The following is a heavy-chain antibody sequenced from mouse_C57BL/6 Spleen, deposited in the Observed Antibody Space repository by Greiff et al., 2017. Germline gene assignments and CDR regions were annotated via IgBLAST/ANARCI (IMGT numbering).Heavy chain of an antibody. CDR1: GYTFTSYW. J-gene: IGHJ4*01. V-gene: IGHV1-55*01. Sequence: QVQLQQPGAELVKPGASVKMSCKASGYTFTSYWITWVKQRPGQGLEWIGDIYPGSGSTKYNEKFKSKATLTVDTSSSTAYMQLSRLTSEDSAVYYCARVSTTVVATRDYYAMDYWGQGTSVTVSS. CDR3: ARVSTTVVATRDYYAMDY. CDR2: IYPGSGST. D-gene: IGHD1-1*01.